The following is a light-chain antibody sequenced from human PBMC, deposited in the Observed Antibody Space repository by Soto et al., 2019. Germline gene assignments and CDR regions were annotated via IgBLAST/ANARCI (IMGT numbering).Light chain of an antibody. J-gene: IGLJ2*01. CDR3: QTWGTGFQF. V-gene: IGLV4-69*01. CDR2: LNNDGSH. Sequence: QSVLTQWPSASASLGASVKLTCTLSSGHSSYAIAWHQKQPGKGPRYLMDLNNDGSHTKGDGIPDRFSGSSSGADRYLIISSLQSEDEADYYCQTWGTGFQFFGGGTKLTVL. CDR1: SGHSSYA.